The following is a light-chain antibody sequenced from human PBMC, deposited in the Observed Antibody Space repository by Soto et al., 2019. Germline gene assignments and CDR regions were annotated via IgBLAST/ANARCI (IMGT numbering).Light chain of an antibody. CDR3: QQANSFPIT. CDR1: QGISTY. V-gene: IGKV1-39*01. CDR2: GAS. Sequence: DIQMTQSPSSLSASVGDRVTITCRASQGISTYLNWYQKKPGKAPTLLIHGASSLQSGVPPRYSGSGYGTDFTLTISRLQPEDFATYDCQQANSFPITVGPVTRLEIK. J-gene: IGKJ5*01.